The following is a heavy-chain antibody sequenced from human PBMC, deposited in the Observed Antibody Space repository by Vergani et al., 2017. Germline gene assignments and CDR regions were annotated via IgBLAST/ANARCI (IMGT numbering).Heavy chain of an antibody. CDR3: ARGCGSTSCYKRGEDWFDP. CDR2: INPSGGST. J-gene: IGHJ5*02. Sequence: QVQLVQSGAEVKKPGASVKVSCQASGYTFTSYYIHWVRQAPGQGLEWMGIINPSGGSTKYAQTFQGRVTMTRETSTSTVFMELSSLRSEDTAVYYCARGCGSTSCYKRGEDWFDPWGQGTLVTVSS. CDR1: GYTFTSYY. V-gene: IGHV1-46*01. D-gene: IGHD2-2*02.